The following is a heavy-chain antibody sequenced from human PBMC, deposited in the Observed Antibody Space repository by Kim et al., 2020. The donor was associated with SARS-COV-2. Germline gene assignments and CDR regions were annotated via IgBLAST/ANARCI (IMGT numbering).Heavy chain of an antibody. CDR3: AREGYDSSGYFDY. V-gene: IGHV3-33*01. D-gene: IGHD3-22*01. J-gene: IGHJ4*02. Sequence: YADSVKGRFTISRDSSKNTLYLQMNSLRAEDTAVYYCAREGYDSSGYFDYWGQGTLVTVSS.